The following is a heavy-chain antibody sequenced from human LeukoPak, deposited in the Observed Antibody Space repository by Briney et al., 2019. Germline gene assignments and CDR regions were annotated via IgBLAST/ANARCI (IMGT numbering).Heavy chain of an antibody. CDR3: ARFGLRYFDWLPFDY. J-gene: IGHJ4*02. V-gene: IGHV3-11*06. CDR2: ISSSSSYT. Sequence: GGSLRLSCAASGFTFSDYYISWIRQAPGKGLEWVSYISSSSSYTNYADSVKGRFTISRDNAKNSLYLQMNSLRAEDTAVYYCARFGLRYFDWLPFDYWGQGTLVTVSS. CDR1: GFTFSDYY. D-gene: IGHD3-9*01.